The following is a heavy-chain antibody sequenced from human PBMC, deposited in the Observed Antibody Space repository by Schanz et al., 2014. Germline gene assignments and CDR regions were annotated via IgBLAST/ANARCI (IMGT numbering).Heavy chain of an antibody. CDR3: AKDSTHIDIVLVPTAIDY. CDR1: GFTFSSYG. D-gene: IGHD2-2*01. CDR2: IYASGAT. J-gene: IGHJ4*02. V-gene: IGHV3-NL1*01. Sequence: VQLLESGGGLVQPGGSLRLSCAASGFTFSSYGMHWVRQAPGKGLEWVSTIYASGATYYADSVKRRFTISRDISKNTLYLQMNSLRAEDTSVYFCAKDSTHIDIVLVPTAIDYWGQGTLVTVSS.